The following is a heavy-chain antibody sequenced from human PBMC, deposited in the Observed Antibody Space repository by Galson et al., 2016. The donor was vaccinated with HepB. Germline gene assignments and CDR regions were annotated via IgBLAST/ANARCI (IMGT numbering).Heavy chain of an antibody. J-gene: IGHJ6*02. V-gene: IGHV3-11*01. CDR1: GFTFSDYF. CDR3: ARAPLTTFGVAGCMDV. CDR2: ISPGNTK. D-gene: IGHD3-3*01. Sequence: SLRLSCAASGFTFSDYFISWIRQGPGKGLEWVSYISPGNTKYYIDSVKGRFTISRDNAKNSMYLQMNSLTAEDTAIYFCARAPLTTFGVAGCMDVWGLGTTVTVSS.